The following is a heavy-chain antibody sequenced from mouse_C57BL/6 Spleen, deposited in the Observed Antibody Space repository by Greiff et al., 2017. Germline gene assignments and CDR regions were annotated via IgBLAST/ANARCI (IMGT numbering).Heavy chain of an antibody. J-gene: IGHJ4*01. D-gene: IGHD1-1*01. CDR1: GYTFTDYN. CDR2: INPNNGGT. Sequence: VQLKQSGPELVKPWASVKIPCKASGYTFTDYNMDWVKQSHGKSLEWIGDINPNNGGTIYNQKFKGKATLTVDKSSSTAYMELRSLTSEDTAVYYCARSGTTVVAHYAMDYWGQGTSVTVSS. CDR3: ARSGTTVVAHYAMDY. V-gene: IGHV1-18*01.